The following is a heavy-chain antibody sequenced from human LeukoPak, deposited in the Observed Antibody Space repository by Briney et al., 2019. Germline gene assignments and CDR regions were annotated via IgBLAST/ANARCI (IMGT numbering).Heavy chain of an antibody. CDR1: GFTFSSYS. D-gene: IGHD5-24*01. J-gene: IGHJ4*02. CDR3: ARLGITHTFDY. CDR2: ISSSSSYI. V-gene: IGHV3-21*01. Sequence: GGSLRLSCAASGFTFSSYSMNWVRQAPGKGLEWVSSISSSSSYIYYADSLKGRFTISRDNAKNSLYLQMNSLRAEDTAVYFCARLGITHTFDYWGQGTLVTVSS.